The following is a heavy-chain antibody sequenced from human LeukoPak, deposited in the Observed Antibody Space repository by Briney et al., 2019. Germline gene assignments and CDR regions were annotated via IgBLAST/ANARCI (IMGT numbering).Heavy chain of an antibody. CDR2: IYPGDSDT. D-gene: IGHD5-18*01. V-gene: IGHV5-51*01. J-gene: IGHJ5*02. CDR3: ARRGYLNWFDP. Sequence: GESLKISCKGSGYSFSSYWIGWVRQLPGKGLEWMGIIYPGDSDTRYSPSFQGQVTISADKSISAAFLQWSSLKASDTAMYYCARRGYLNWFDPWGQGTLVTVSS. CDR1: GYSFSSYW.